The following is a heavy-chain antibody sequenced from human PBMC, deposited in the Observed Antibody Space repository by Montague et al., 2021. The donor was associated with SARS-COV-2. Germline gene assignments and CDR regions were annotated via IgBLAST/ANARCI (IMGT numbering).Heavy chain of an antibody. V-gene: IGHV4-4*02. J-gene: IGHJ4*02. CDR1: GASISSREC. CDR3: ARVCLNSCRQLDC. Sequence: SETLSLTCDVSGASISSRECWRCVRQPPGKGLEWLGEIHRDGKTXYNPSFQSRVTMSGDKPNNHLSLRLTSVTAADTAVCYCARVCLNSCRQLDCWGQGILVTVSS. D-gene: IGHD3-16*01. CDR2: IHRDGKT.